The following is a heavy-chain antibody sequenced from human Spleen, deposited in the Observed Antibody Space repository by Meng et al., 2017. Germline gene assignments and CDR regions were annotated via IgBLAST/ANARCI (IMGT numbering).Heavy chain of an antibody. J-gene: IGHJ4*02. CDR3: ARDAPIAYCGGDCHPSFDY. CDR1: GGAFSDYA. CDR2: IIPLYGAV. V-gene: IGHV1-69*06. D-gene: IGHD2-21*02. Sequence: SVKVSCETSGGAFSDYATNWVRQAPGQGLEWMGGIIPLYGAVEYAQNFQGRVTITADRPTSTAYMEVSSLRSDDTAVYYCARDAPIAYCGGDCHPSFDYWGQGTLVTVSS.